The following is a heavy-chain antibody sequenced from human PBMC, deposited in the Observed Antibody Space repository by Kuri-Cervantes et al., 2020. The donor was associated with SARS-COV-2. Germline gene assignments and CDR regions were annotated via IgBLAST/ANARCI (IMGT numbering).Heavy chain of an antibody. Sequence: GGSLKISCAASGFTFSSYAMSWVRQAPGKWLEWVSAISGSGGSTYYADSVKGRFTISRDNSKNTLYLQENSLRAEDTAVYYFVTGWSLAIWGQGTLVTVSS. CDR2: ISGSGGST. V-gene: IGHV3-23*01. CDR3: VTGWSLAI. CDR1: GFTFSSYA. J-gene: IGHJ4*02. D-gene: IGHD2-8*01.